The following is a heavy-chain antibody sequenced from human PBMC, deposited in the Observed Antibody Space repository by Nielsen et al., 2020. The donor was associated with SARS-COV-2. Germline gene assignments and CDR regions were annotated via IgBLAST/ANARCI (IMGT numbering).Heavy chain of an antibody. V-gene: IGHV1-2*06. D-gene: IGHD3/OR15-3a*01. CDR3: ARARATIFGLVMSYGMDV. J-gene: IGHJ6*02. CDR2: INPNSGAT. Sequence: ASVKVSCKASGYTFTGSYVHWVRQAPGQGLEWMGRINPNSGATIYAQKFQGTVTMTRDASISTVYMELTSDDTAVYYCARARATIFGLVMSYGMDVWGQGTTVAVSS. CDR1: GYTFTGSY.